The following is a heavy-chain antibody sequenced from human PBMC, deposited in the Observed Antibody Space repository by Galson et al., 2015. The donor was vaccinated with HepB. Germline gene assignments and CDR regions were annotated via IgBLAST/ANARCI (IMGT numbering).Heavy chain of an antibody. CDR3: AGGGAFIYYYYMDV. CDR2: IIPILGIA. J-gene: IGHJ6*03. V-gene: IGHV1-69*04. D-gene: IGHD1-26*01. CDR1: GGTFSSYA. Sequence: SVKVSCKASGGTFSSYAISWVQQAPGQGLEWMGRIIPILGIANYAQKFQGRVTITADKSTSTAYMELSSLRSEDTAVYYCAGGGAFIYYYYMDVWGKGTTVTVSS.